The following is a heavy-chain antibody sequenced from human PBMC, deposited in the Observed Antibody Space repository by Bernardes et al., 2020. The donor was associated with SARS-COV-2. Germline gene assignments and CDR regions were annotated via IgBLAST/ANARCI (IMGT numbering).Heavy chain of an antibody. CDR1: GFTFSSYA. CDR2: ISGSGGST. D-gene: IGHD3-16*02. V-gene: IGHV3-23*01. Sequence: GGSLRLSCAASGFTFSSYAMSWVRQAPGKGLEWVSAISGSGGSTYYTDSVKGRFTISRDNSKNTLYLQMNSLRAEDTAVYYCAKAAAGYDYVWGSYRYSPFDYWGQGTLVTVSS. CDR3: AKAAAGYDYVWGSYRYSPFDY. J-gene: IGHJ4*02.